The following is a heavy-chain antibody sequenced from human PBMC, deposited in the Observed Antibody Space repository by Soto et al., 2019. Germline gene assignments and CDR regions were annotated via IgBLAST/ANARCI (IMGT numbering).Heavy chain of an antibody. CDR3: ARHATYGSGSYLDY. CDR1: GGSISSSSYY. D-gene: IGHD3-10*01. CDR2: SYDSGST. V-gene: IGHV4-39*01. Sequence: PSETLSLTCTVSGGSISSSSYYWGWIRQPPGKGLEWIGSSYDSGSTYYNPSLKSRVTISVDTAKNQFSLKLSSVTAADTAVYYCARHATYGSGSYLDYWGQGTLVTVSS. J-gene: IGHJ4*02.